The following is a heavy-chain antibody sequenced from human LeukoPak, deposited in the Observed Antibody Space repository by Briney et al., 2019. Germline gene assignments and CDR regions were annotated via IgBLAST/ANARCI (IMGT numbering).Heavy chain of an antibody. J-gene: IGHJ3*02. CDR3: ARDFLSYDGSENHFEDTFDI. D-gene: IGHD3-22*01. CDR2: IGAFNGNT. Sequence: ALVKVSCKASGYGFDRYGISWVRQAPGQGLEWLGWIGAFNGNTNYAQNLQGRVTMTADTSTTTAYMELRSLSSDDTAVYYCARDFLSYDGSENHFEDTFDIWGQGTMVTVSS. CDR1: GYGFDRYG. V-gene: IGHV1-18*01.